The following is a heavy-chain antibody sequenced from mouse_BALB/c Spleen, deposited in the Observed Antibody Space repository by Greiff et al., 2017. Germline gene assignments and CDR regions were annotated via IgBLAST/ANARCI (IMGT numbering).Heavy chain of an antibody. CDR3: ASPPIYDGYYPWFAY. CDR2: INSNGGST. D-gene: IGHD2-3*01. CDR1: GFTFSSYY. V-gene: IGHV5-6-2*01. Sequence: EVKLVESGGGLVKLGGSLKLSCAASGFTFSSYYMSWVRQTPEKRLELVAAINSNGGSTYYPDTVKGRFTISRDNAKNTLYLQMSSLKSEDTALYYCASPPIYDGYYPWFAYWGQGTLVTVSA. J-gene: IGHJ3*01.